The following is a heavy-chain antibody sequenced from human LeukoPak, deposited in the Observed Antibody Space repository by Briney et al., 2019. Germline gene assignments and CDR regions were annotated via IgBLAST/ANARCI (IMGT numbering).Heavy chain of an antibody. V-gene: IGHV3-23*01. Sequence: PGGSLRLSCAASGFTFSSYAMSWVRQAPGKGPEWVSGISRTGDTTYYADSVQGRFTISRDNSKSTLYLQMNSLRAEDTAVYYCAKPFPQYTYGPFDFWGQGTLVTVSS. CDR1: GFTFSSYA. CDR2: ISRTGDTT. J-gene: IGHJ4*02. D-gene: IGHD5-18*01. CDR3: AKPFPQYTYGPFDF.